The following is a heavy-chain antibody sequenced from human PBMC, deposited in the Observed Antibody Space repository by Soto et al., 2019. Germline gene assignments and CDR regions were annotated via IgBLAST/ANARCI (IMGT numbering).Heavy chain of an antibody. CDR2: INPNSGGT. J-gene: IGHJ5*02. Sequence: QVQLVQSGAEVKKPGASVKVSCKASGYTFTGYYMHWVRQAPGQGLEWMGWINPNSGGTNYAQKFQGRVTMTRDTSISTAYRGLSRLRSDDTAVYYWARGGAFFGVFIVKWFAPWGQGPLVTVSS. V-gene: IGHV1-2*02. CDR1: GYTFTGYY. CDR3: ARGGAFFGVFIVKWFAP. D-gene: IGHD3-3*01.